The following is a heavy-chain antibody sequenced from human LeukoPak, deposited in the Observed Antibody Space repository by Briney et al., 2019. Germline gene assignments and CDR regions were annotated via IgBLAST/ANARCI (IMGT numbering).Heavy chain of an antibody. CDR3: AKDRSGSYWNFDY. CDR1: GFTVSSNS. V-gene: IGHV3-53*01. D-gene: IGHD1-26*01. J-gene: IGHJ4*02. Sequence: GGSLRLSCTVSGFTVSSNSMSWVRQAPGKGLEWVSFIYSSVTHYSDSVKGRFTISRDNSRNTLFLQMNSLRAEDTAVYYCAKDRSGSYWNFDYGGQGTLVTVSS. CDR2: IYSSVT.